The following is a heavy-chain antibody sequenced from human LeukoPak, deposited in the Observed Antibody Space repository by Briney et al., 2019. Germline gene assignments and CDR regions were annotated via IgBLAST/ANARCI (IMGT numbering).Heavy chain of an antibody. CDR2: ISSSGSTI. CDR3: ARDGYNSHFDY. V-gene: IGHV3-48*04. Sequence: GGTLRLSCAASGFTFSSFGMSWVRQAPGKGLEWVSYISSSGSTIYYADSVKGRFTISRDNAKNSLYLQMNSLRAEDTAVYYCARDGYNSHFDYWGQGTLVTVSS. J-gene: IGHJ4*02. D-gene: IGHD5-24*01. CDR1: GFTFSSFG.